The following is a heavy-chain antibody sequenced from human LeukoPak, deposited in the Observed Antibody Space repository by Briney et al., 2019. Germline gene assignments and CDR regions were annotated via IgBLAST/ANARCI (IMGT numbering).Heavy chain of an antibody. CDR2: ISSSGSTI. CDR1: GFTFSSYE. D-gene: IGHD6-19*01. J-gene: IGHJ4*02. Sequence: PGGSLRLSCAASGFTFSSYEMNWVRQAPGKGLEWVSYISSSGSTIYYADSVKGRFTISRDNAKNSLYLQMNSLRAEDTAVYYCARRIAVAGSHFDYWGQGTLVTVSS. V-gene: IGHV3-48*03. CDR3: ARRIAVAGSHFDY.